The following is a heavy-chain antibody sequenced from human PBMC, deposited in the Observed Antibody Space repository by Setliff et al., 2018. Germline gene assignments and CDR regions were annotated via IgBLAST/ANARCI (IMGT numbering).Heavy chain of an antibody. J-gene: IGHJ4*02. CDR2: INPNSGGT. Sequence: ASVKVSCKASGYTFTGYYMHWVRQAPGQGLEWMGWINPNSGGTNYAQKFQGWVTMTRDTSISTAYMELSSLRSEDTAVYYCATDKLTTSCIDHWGPGTQVTVSS. CDR3: ATDKLTTSCIDH. D-gene: IGHD2-2*01. V-gene: IGHV1-2*04. CDR1: GYTFTGYY.